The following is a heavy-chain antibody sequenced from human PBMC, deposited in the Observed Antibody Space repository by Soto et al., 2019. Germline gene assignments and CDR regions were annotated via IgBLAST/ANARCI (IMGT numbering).Heavy chain of an antibody. CDR3: VKDHGPYHLNFEF. D-gene: IGHD2-2*01. Sequence: IWWRGAGDRCANYGSRWMRQIPGKGLEWMGIIYPAASDARYSPSVQGQVTISVDNSISTAYLQWSSLRPEDTAIYYCVKDHGPYHLNFEFWGRGLLVTVSS. V-gene: IGHV5-51*01. J-gene: IGHJ4*02. CDR1: GDRCANYG. CDR2: IYPAASDA.